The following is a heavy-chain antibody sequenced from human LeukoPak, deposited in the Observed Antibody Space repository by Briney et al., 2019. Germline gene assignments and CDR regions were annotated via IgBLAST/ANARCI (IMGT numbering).Heavy chain of an antibody. CDR1: GGSISSGGYY. J-gene: IGHJ4*02. CDR2: IYNSGST. V-gene: IGHV4-31*03. CDR3: ARLVGATAFIDY. Sequence: SETLSLTCTVSGGSISSGGYYWSWIRQHPGKGLEWIGNIYNSGSTDYNPSLKSRVTISVDTSKNQFSLKLSSVTAADTAVYYCARLVGATAFIDYWGQGTLVTVSS. D-gene: IGHD1-26*01.